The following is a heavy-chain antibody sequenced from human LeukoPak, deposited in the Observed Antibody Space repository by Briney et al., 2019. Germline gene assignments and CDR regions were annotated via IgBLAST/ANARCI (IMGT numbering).Heavy chain of an antibody. J-gene: IGHJ3*02. CDR2: INPSGGST. CDR1: GYTITAYY. CDR3: ARSSAYYNDADI. D-gene: IGHD3-16*01. Sequence: ASVTVSCKASGYTITAYYIHWVRQAPGQGLEWMGIINPSGGSTTYAQKFQGRLTMASDTSTSTVYMELSSLRSEDTAMYYCARSSAYYNDADIWGQGTMVTVSS. V-gene: IGHV1-46*01.